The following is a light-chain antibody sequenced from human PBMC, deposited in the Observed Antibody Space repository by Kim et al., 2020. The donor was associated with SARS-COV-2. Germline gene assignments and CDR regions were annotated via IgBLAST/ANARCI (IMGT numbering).Light chain of an antibody. Sequence: DIQITQSPSSLSASVGDRVTITCRASQDIGNDLGWYQQNPGRAPKRLIYGASNLQSGVPSRFSGSGSETEFTLTINSLQPEDFATYFCLQHRTYPITFGQGTRLEIK. CDR2: GAS. V-gene: IGKV1-17*01. CDR1: QDIGND. J-gene: IGKJ5*01. CDR3: LQHRTYPIT.